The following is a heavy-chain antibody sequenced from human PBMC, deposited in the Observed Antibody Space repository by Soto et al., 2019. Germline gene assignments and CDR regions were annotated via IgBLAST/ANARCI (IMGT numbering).Heavy chain of an antibody. CDR2: IWYDGSNK. Sequence: SLRLSCAASGFTFSSYGMHWVRQAPGKGLEWVAVIWYDGSNKYYADSVKGRFTISRDNSKNTLYLQMNSLRAEDTAVYYCARDQDLYCSGGSCYSVDYYYGMDVWGQGTTVTVSS. J-gene: IGHJ6*02. CDR3: ARDQDLYCSGGSCYSVDYYYGMDV. D-gene: IGHD2-15*01. CDR1: GFTFSSYG. V-gene: IGHV3-33*01.